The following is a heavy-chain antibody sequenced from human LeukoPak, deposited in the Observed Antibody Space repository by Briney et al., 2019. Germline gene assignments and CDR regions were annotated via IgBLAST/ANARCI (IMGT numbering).Heavy chain of an antibody. CDR1: GFTFSSYE. Sequence: GGSLRLSCAASGFTFSSYEMNWVRQAPGKGLEWVSYISSSGSTIYYADSVKGRFTISRDNAKNSPYLQMNSLRAEDTAVYYCAGQGLNYYYGMDVWGKGTTVTVSS. V-gene: IGHV3-48*03. CDR2: ISSSGSTI. D-gene: IGHD3-22*01. CDR3: AGQGLNYYYGMDV. J-gene: IGHJ6*04.